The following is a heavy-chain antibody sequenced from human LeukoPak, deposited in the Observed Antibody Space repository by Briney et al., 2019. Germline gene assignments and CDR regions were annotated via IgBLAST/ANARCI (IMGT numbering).Heavy chain of an antibody. CDR2: IKQDGSEK. Sequence: PGGSLRLSCAASGFTFSSYWMSWVRQAPGKGLEWVANIKQDGSEKYYVDSVKGRFTISRDNAKNSLYLQMNSLRAEDTAVYYCARDARVVVPAAIGYWGQGTLVIVSS. V-gene: IGHV3-7*01. CDR1: GFTFSSYW. D-gene: IGHD2-2*01. CDR3: ARDARVVVPAAIGY. J-gene: IGHJ4*02.